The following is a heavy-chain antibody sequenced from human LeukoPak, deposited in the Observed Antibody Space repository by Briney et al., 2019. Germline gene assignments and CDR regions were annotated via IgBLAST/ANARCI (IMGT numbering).Heavy chain of an antibody. Sequence: GGSLRLSCAASGFTFSSYWMSWVRQAPGKGLEWVANIKQDGSEKYYVDSVKGRFTISRDNAKNSLYLQMNSLRAEDTAVYYCARAKQLVLRPFDYWGQGTLVTVSS. V-gene: IGHV3-7*01. CDR1: GFTFSSYW. J-gene: IGHJ4*02. CDR3: ARAKQLVLRPFDY. CDR2: IKQDGSEK. D-gene: IGHD6-13*01.